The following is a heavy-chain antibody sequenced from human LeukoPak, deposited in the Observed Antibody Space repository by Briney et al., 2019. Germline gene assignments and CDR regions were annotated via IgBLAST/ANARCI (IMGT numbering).Heavy chain of an antibody. Sequence: GASVKVSRKAFGYTFTSNYMHWVRQAPGQGPEWMGVISPSGGSTTYAQKFQGRVTLTRDMSTSTDYLELSSLRSEDTAVYYCARDNSARDEAWWFNPWGQGTLVTVSS. CDR2: ISPSGGST. CDR3: ARDNSARDEAWWFNP. V-gene: IGHV1-46*01. J-gene: IGHJ5*02. CDR1: GYTFTSNY. D-gene: IGHD5-24*01.